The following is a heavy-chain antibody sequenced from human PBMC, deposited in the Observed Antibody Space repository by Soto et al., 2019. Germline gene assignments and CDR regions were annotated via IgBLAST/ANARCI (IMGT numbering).Heavy chain of an antibody. CDR2: ITVGTGNT. Sequence: SVEVSCKASGFIFTSFGVQWVREALGQRLEWIGWITVGTGNTNYAQKFQERVTITRDMSTSTAYMELSSLRAEDTAVYYCAAGDSSGYYGGWGQGTEVTVSS. D-gene: IGHD3-22*01. CDR1: GFIFTSFG. V-gene: IGHV1-58*01. CDR3: AAGDSSGYYGG. J-gene: IGHJ4*02.